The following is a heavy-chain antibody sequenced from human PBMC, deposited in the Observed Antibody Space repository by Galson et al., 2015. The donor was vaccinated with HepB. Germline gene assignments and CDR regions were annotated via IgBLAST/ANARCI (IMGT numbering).Heavy chain of an antibody. CDR3: TTDSGSYPDAFDI. V-gene: IGHV3-15*01. J-gene: IGHJ3*02. CDR2: IKSKTDGGTT. D-gene: IGHD1-26*01. CDR1: GFTFSNAW. Sequence: SLRLSCAASGFTFSNAWMSWVRQAPGKGLEWVGRIKSKTDGGTTDYAAPVKGRFTISRDDSKNTLYLQMNSLKTEDTAVYYCTTDSGSYPDAFDIWGQGTMVTVSS.